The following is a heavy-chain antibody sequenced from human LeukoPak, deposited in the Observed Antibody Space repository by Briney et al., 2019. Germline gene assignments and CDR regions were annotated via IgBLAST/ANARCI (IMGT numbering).Heavy chain of an antibody. J-gene: IGHJ4*02. CDR2: IASDTTYM. CDR1: GFTFSTYT. D-gene: IGHD3-22*01. Sequence: GGSLRLSCEASGFTFSTYTVNWVRQAPGKGLEWVSSIASDTTYMKYADSVKGRFSVSRDNAKNSVFLEMKSLRADDTAVYFCARDYYDSSASATFDYWGRGTLVTVST. CDR3: ARDYYDSSASATFDY. V-gene: IGHV3-21*06.